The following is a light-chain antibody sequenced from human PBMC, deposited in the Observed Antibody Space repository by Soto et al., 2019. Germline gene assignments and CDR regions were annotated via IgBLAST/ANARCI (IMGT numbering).Light chain of an antibody. CDR2: GAS. V-gene: IGKV3-20*01. Sequence: EIVLTQSPGTLSLSPGERCTLSCGASQSVSRNYLAWYHQKPGQAPRLLIYGASSRATGIPDRLSGSGSGTDFTLTISRLEPEDFAVYYCQQYGSSRTFGQGTKVDI. CDR3: QQYGSSRT. CDR1: QSVSRNY. J-gene: IGKJ1*01.